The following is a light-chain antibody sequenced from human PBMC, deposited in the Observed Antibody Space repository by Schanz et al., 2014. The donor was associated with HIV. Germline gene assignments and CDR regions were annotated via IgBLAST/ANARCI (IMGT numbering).Light chain of an antibody. CDR3: QQRDNWPLT. J-gene: IGKJ4*01. CDR2: DTS. V-gene: IGKV3-11*01. CDR1: HPVTANF. Sequence: EIVLTQSPGTLSLSPGETATLSCRASHPVTANFVAWYQHKPGQAPRLLIYDTSNRATGIPVRFSGSGFETDFTLTISSLEPEDSAVYYCQQRDNWPLTFGGGTKVEIK.